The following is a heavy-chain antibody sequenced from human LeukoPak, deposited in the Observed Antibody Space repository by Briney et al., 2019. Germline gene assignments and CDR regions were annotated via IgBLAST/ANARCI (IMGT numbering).Heavy chain of an antibody. CDR2: ISAYNGNT. CDR1: GYTFTTYA. Sequence: ASVKVSCKASGYTFTTYAISWVRQAPGQGLQWMGWISAYNGNTNYAQKLQGRVTMTTDTSTSTAYMVLRSLRSDDTAVYYCARDRGSGSYHLYYYYYYYMDVWGKGTTVTISS. D-gene: IGHD3-10*01. CDR3: ARDRGSGSYHLYYYYYYYMDV. J-gene: IGHJ6*03. V-gene: IGHV1-18*01.